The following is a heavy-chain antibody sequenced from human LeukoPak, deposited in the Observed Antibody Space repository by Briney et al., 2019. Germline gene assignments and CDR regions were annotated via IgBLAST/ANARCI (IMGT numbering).Heavy chain of an antibody. CDR3: AREIKVNTYYDFWSGPPGAFDI. V-gene: IGHV1-2*02. D-gene: IGHD3-3*01. J-gene: IGHJ3*02. CDR2: INPNSGGT. CDR1: GYTFTGYY. Sequence: GASVKVSCKASGYTFTGYYMHWVRQAPGQGLEWMGWINPNSGGTNYAQKFQGRVTMTRDTSISTAYMELSRLRSDDTAVYYCAREIKVNTYYDFWSGPPGAFDIWGQGTMVTVSS.